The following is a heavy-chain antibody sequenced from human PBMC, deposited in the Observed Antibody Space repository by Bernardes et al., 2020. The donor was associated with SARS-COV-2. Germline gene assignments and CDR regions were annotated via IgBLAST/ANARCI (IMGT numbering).Heavy chain of an antibody. CDR2: ISSSSSTI. CDR1: GFTFSSYS. Sequence: GWSLRLSCAASGFTFSSYSMNWVRQAPGKGLEWVSYISSSSSTIYYADSVKGRFTISRDNAKNSLYLQMNSLRDEDTAVYYCARDLEVVTIFGVVIVSGMDVWGQGTTVTVSS. CDR3: ARDLEVVTIFGVVIVSGMDV. V-gene: IGHV3-48*02. J-gene: IGHJ6*02. D-gene: IGHD3-3*01.